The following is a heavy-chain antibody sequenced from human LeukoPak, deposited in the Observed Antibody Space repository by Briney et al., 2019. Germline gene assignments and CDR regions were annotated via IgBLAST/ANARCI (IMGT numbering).Heavy chain of an antibody. J-gene: IGHJ6*04. CDR2: ISGSGGST. CDR3: AIDWFGELLYVLGYYGMDV. D-gene: IGHD3-10*01. V-gene: IGHV3-23*01. Sequence: GGSLRLSCAASGITLSSYAMSWVRQAPGKGLEWVAAISGSGGSTYYADSVRGRFTISRDNSKNTLYLQMNSLRAEDTAVYYCAIDWFGELLYVLGYYGMDVWGKGTTVTVSS. CDR1: GITLSSYA.